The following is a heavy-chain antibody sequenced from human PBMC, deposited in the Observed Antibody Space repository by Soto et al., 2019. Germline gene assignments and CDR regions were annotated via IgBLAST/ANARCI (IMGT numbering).Heavy chain of an antibody. CDR2: IIPIFGTA. Sequence: GASLKVSCKASGGTFSSYAISWVRQAPGQGLEWMGGIIPIFGTANYAQKFQGRVTITADESTSTAYMELSSLRSEDTAVYYCARARGQWAPYFIAVAGPPCYYYGMDVWGQGTTVTVSS. V-gene: IGHV1-69*13. CDR3: ARARGQWAPYFIAVAGPPCYYYGMDV. CDR1: GGTFSSYA. D-gene: IGHD6-19*01. J-gene: IGHJ6*02.